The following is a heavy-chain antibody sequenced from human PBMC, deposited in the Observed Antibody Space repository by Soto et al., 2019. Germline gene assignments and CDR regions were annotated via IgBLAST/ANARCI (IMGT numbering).Heavy chain of an antibody. CDR1: GGSISSYY. J-gene: IGHJ6*02. D-gene: IGHD3-22*01. V-gene: IGHV4-59*01. Sequence: SETLSLTCTVSGGSISSYYWSWIRQPPGKGLEWIGYIYYSGSTNYNPSLKSRVTISVDTSKNQFSLRLSSVTAADTAVYYCARGYYDSSGWDDYYYGMDVWGQGTTVTVSS. CDR2: IYYSGST. CDR3: ARGYYDSSGWDDYYYGMDV.